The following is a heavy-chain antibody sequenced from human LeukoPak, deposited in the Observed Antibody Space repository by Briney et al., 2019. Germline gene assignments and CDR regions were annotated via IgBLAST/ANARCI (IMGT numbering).Heavy chain of an antibody. CDR1: GGSFSGYY. Sequence: PSETLSLTCAVYGGSFSGYYWSWIRQPPGKGLEWIGYIYYSGSTNYNPSLKSRVTISVDTSKNQFSLRLSSVTAADTAVYYCASVDQLGYCSGGSCYSVGAFDIWGQGTMVTVSS. CDR3: ASVDQLGYCSGGSCYSVGAFDI. J-gene: IGHJ3*02. V-gene: IGHV4-59*01. D-gene: IGHD2-15*01. CDR2: IYYSGST.